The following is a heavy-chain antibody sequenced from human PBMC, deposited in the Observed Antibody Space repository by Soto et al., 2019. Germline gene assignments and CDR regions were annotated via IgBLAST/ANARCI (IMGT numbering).Heavy chain of an antibody. CDR1: GGSFSGYY. CDR3: ARKERDYAEYFQH. D-gene: IGHD4-17*01. Sequence: QVQLQQWGAGLLKPSETLSLTCAVYGGSFSGYYWSWIRQPPGKGLEWIGEINHSGSTNYNPSLKSRVTISVDTSKHQFSLKLSSVTAADTAVYYCARKERDYAEYFQHWGQGTLVTVSS. CDR2: INHSGST. J-gene: IGHJ1*01. V-gene: IGHV4-34*01.